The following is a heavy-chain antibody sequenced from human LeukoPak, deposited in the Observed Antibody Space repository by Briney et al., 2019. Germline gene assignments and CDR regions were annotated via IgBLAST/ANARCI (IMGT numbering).Heavy chain of an antibody. Sequence: GGSLRLSCAASGFTFSNYWMTWVRQPPGKGLEWVANIGQDGSDKYYVDSVKGRFTISRDNAKNSLFLQMSSLRAEDTAVYYCVRDSYTNTWHFQDKDFWGQGTLVTVSS. J-gene: IGHJ4*02. CDR1: GFTFSNYW. V-gene: IGHV3-7*01. CDR2: IGQDGSDK. D-gene: IGHD2-2*02. CDR3: VRDSYTNTWHFQDKDF.